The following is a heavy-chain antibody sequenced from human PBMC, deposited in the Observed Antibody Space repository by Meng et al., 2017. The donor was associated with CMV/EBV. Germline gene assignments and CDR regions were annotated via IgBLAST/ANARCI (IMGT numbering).Heavy chain of an antibody. J-gene: IGHJ6*02. D-gene: IGHD2-2*01. CDR3: ARGVAPIVVVPAAMSRRGMDV. CDR1: GGSISSGDYY. Sequence: SETLSLTCTVSGGSISSGDYYWSWTRQPPGKGLEWIGYIYYSGSTYYNPSLKSRVTISVDTSKNQFSLKLSSVTAADTAVYYCARGVAPIVVVPAAMSRRGMDVWGQGTTVTVSS. V-gene: IGHV4-30-4*08. CDR2: IYYSGST.